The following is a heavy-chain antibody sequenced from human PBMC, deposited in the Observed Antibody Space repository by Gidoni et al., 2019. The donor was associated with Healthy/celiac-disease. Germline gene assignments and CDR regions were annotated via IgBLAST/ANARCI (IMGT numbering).Heavy chain of an antibody. D-gene: IGHD1-1*01. Sequence: QVQLVESGGGVVQPGRSLRLSCAASGFPFSSYAMHWVRQAPGKGLEGVAVISYDGSNKYYADSVKGRFTISRDNSKNTLYLQMNSLRAEDTAVYYCARAGTAWGAFDIWGQGTMVTVSS. V-gene: IGHV3-30*04. CDR1: GFPFSSYA. CDR3: ARAGTAWGAFDI. J-gene: IGHJ3*02. CDR2: ISYDGSNK.